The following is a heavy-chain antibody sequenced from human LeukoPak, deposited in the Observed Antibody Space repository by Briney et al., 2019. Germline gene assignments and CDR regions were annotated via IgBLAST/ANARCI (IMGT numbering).Heavy chain of an antibody. CDR1: GGSFSGYY. CDR3: ARLLYSSWFDP. J-gene: IGHJ5*02. CDR2: INHSGST. Sequence: PSETLSLTCAVYGGSFSGYYWSWIRQPPGKGLEWIGEINHSGSTNYNPSLKSRVTISVDTSKNQFSLKLSSVTAADTAVYYCARLLYSSWFDPWGQGTLVTVSS. V-gene: IGHV4-34*01. D-gene: IGHD6-19*01.